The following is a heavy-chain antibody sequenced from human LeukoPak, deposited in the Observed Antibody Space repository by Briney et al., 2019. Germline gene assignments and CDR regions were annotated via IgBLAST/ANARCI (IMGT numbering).Heavy chain of an antibody. CDR1: GLTFSSYG. CDR3: AKEPREWELPDS. V-gene: IGHV3-30*18. J-gene: IGHJ4*02. D-gene: IGHD1-26*01. Sequence: PGGSLRLSCAASGLTFSSYGMHWVRQAPGKGLEWVAVISYDGSNKYYADSVKGRFTISRDNSKNTLYLQMNSLRPEDTAVYYCAKEPREWELPDSWGQGTLVTVSS. CDR2: ISYDGSNK.